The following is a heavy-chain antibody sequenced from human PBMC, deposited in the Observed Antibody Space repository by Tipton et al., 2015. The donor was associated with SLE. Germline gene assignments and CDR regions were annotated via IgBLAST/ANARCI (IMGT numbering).Heavy chain of an antibody. Sequence: TLSLTCAVSGGSISSSSYYWGWIRQPPGKGLEWIGSIYYSGSTNYNPSLKSRVTISVDTSKNQFSLKLSSVTAADTAVYYCALDYDILTGRGNFDYWGQGTLVTVSS. J-gene: IGHJ4*02. CDR3: ALDYDILTGRGNFDY. D-gene: IGHD3-9*01. CDR1: GGSISSSSYY. CDR2: IYYSGST. V-gene: IGHV4-39*07.